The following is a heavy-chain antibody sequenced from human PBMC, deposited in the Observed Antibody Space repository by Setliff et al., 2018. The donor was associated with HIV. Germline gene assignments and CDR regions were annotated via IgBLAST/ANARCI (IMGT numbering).Heavy chain of an antibody. D-gene: IGHD3-3*01. V-gene: IGHV4-39*01. J-gene: IGHJ4*02. Sequence: PSETLSLTCSVSGASINSRSYYWGWIRQSPGKGLECIAFIYYNGHTYQNPSLESRLTMSIDTSKNQVSLKLSSVTAADTAVFYCARVPFTTGFDYWGQGILVTVSS. CDR1: GASINSRSYY. CDR3: ARVPFTTGFDY. CDR2: IYYNGHT.